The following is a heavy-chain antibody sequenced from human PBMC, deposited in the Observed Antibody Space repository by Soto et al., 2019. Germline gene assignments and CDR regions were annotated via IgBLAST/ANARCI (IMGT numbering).Heavy chain of an antibody. Sequence: QVQLVQSGAEVKRPGSSVTVSCKTSGGTFSSFGISWVRQAPGQGFEWIGWILPIFGTTNHAQTLEGRVTITAVESTTTAYMELSSLEFEYTAVYYCAMRVVSDYGMDIWGQGTTVTVAS. CDR3: AMRVVSDYGMDI. V-gene: IGHV1-69*01. D-gene: IGHD2-21*01. CDR2: ILPIFGTT. CDR1: GGTFSSFG. J-gene: IGHJ6*02.